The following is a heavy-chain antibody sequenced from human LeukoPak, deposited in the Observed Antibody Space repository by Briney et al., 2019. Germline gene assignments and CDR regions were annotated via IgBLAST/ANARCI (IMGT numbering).Heavy chain of an antibody. V-gene: IGHV1-2*02. J-gene: IGHJ4*02. CDR2: INPNSGGT. CDR3: ARGGLDRWDLSLRSTRYYFDY. D-gene: IGHD5-24*01. CDR1: GYTFTGYY. Sequence: GASVKVSCKASGYTFTGYYMHWVRQAPGQGLEWMGWINPNSGGTNYAQKFQGRVTMTRDTSISTAYMELSRLRSDDTAVYYCARGGLDRWDLSLRSTRYYFDYWGQGTLVTVSS.